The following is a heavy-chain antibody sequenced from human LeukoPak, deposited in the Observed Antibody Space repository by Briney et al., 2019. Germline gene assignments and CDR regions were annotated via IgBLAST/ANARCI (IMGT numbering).Heavy chain of an antibody. V-gene: IGHV4-34*01. D-gene: IGHD6-13*01. J-gene: IGHJ3*02. CDR3: ARGSAADAFDI. CDR2: INHSGST. Sequence: SETLSLTCAVYGGSFSGYHWSWIRQPPGKGLEWIGEINHSGSTNYNPSLKSRVTISVDTSKNQFSLWVTSVTAADTAVYYCARGSAADAFDIWGQGTMVSVSS. CDR1: GGSFSGYH.